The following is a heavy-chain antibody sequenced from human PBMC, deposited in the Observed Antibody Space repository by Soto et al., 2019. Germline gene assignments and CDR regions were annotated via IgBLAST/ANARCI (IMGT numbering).Heavy chain of an antibody. V-gene: IGHV3-23*01. CDR1: GFTFSSYA. CDR3: AKMEVAALTPAEY. CDR2: ISGSGGST. D-gene: IGHD6-13*01. J-gene: IGHJ4*02. Sequence: GGSLRLSCAASGFTFSSYAMIWVRQAPGKGLEWVSAISGSGGSTYYADSVKGRFTISRDNSKNTLYLQMYSLRAEDTAVYYCAKMEVAALTPAEYWGQGTLVTVLL.